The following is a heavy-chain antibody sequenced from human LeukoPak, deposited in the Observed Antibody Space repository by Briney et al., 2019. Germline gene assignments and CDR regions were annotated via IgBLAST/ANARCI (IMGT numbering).Heavy chain of an antibody. D-gene: IGHD3-16*02. CDR2: INYSGST. CDR3: AGGFYDDVWGSYRPQGAFDI. V-gene: IGHV4-59*01. CDR1: GGSISSYY. Sequence: SETLSLTCTVSGGSISSYYWSWIRQPPGKGLEWIGYINYSGSTNYNPSLKNRVTISVDTSKNQFSLKLSSVTAADTAVYYCAGGFYDDVWGSYRPQGAFDIWGQGTMVTVSS. J-gene: IGHJ3*02.